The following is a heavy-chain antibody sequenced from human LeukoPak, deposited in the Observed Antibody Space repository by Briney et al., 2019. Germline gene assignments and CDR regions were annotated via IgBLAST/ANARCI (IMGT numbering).Heavy chain of an antibody. CDR3: ARDRWELLSNSYHYCGLDV. CDR1: GLTFSSYA. V-gene: IGHV3-7*01. Sequence: PGGSLRLSCAASGLTFSSYAMSWVRQAPGKGLEWVANIKQDGSEKCYVDSVKGRFTISRDNAKNSLYLQMNSLRAEDTAVYYCARDRWELLSNSYHYCGLDVWGQGTTVTVSS. J-gene: IGHJ6*02. CDR2: IKQDGSEK. D-gene: IGHD2-15*01.